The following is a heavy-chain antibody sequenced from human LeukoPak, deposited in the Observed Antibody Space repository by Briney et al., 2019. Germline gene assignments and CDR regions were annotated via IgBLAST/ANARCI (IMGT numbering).Heavy chain of an antibody. V-gene: IGHV4-59*04. CDR2: INYSGST. D-gene: IGHD2-2*01. CDR3: ARLLGYCSGTYCLNWFDP. J-gene: IGHJ5*02. Sequence: TSETLSLTCTVSGGSISTYCWSWVRQPPGKGLEWIGTINYSGSTYYNPSLKSRVTISVDTSKNQFSLKLNSVTAADTAVYYCARLLGYCSGTYCLNWFDPWGQGTLVTVSS. CDR1: GGSISTYC.